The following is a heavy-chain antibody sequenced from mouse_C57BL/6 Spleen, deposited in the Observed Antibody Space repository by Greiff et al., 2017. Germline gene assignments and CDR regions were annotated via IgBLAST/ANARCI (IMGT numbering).Heavy chain of an antibody. J-gene: IGHJ2*01. CDR3: ARAYYDYGLDY. CDR1: GYSITSGYY. V-gene: IGHV3-6*01. CDR2: ISYDGSN. Sequence: EVQLQESGPGLVKPSQSLSLTCSVTGYSITSGYYWNWIRQFPGNKLEWMGYISYDGSNNYNPYLKNRISITRDTSKNQFFLKLNSVTTEDTATYDCARAYYDYGLDYWGQGTTLTVSS. D-gene: IGHD2-4*01.